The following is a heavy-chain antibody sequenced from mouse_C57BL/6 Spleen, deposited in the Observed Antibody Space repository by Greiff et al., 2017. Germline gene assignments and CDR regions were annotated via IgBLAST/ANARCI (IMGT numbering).Heavy chain of an antibody. CDR3: ARQLRDEGFAY. Sequence: VQLQQSGAELVRPGSSVKLSCKASGYTFTSYWMDWVKQRPGQGLEWIGNIYPSDSETHYNQKFKDKATLTVDKSSSTAYMQLSSLTSEDSAVYYCARQLRDEGFAYWGQGTLVTVSA. J-gene: IGHJ3*01. D-gene: IGHD3-2*02. V-gene: IGHV1-61*01. CDR1: GYTFTSYW. CDR2: IYPSDSET.